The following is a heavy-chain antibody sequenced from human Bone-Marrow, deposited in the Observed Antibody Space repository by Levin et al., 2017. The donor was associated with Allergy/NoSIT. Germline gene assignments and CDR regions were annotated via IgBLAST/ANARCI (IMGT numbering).Heavy chain of an antibody. Sequence: PGESLKISCEASGYSFSNYWIAWVRQMPGKGLEWMGIIYPGDSDTRYSPSFRGRVTISADKTFSTAYLLWTSLKASDTAVYYCARHPLDCSGDCSFDYWGQGTQVTVSS. V-gene: IGHV5-51*01. J-gene: IGHJ4*02. CDR2: IYPGDSDT. D-gene: IGHD2-21*02. CDR1: GYSFSNYW. CDR3: ARHPLDCSGDCSFDY.